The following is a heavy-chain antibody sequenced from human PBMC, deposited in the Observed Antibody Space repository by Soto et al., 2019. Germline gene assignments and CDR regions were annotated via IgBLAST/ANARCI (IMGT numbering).Heavy chain of an antibody. V-gene: IGHV3-23*01. Sequence: GESLKISCAASGFTFSSYAMSWVRQAPGKGPEWVSAISGSGGSKYYAVSVKGRFTSSRDNSKKTLYLQMNSLRAEDTAVYYCAKDLEYSSSSFDYWGQGTLVTVSS. D-gene: IGHD6-6*01. CDR2: ISGSGGSK. CDR1: GFTFSSYA. J-gene: IGHJ4*02. CDR3: AKDLEYSSSSFDY.